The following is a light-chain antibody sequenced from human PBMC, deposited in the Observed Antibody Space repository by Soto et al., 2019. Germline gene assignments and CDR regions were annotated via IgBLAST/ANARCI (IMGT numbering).Light chain of an antibody. CDR1: SNDIGGYNY. J-gene: IGLJ1*01. CDR2: DVT. V-gene: IGLV2-14*03. Sequence: SVLPQPASVSVFPGQSITIPCTGTSNDIGGYNYVSWYQQFPGKAPKLIIYDVTNRPSGVSFRFSGSKSGNTASLTISGLQAEDEAGYHCSSYSSTSTRRLFGAGTKVTVL. CDR3: SSYSSTSTRRL.